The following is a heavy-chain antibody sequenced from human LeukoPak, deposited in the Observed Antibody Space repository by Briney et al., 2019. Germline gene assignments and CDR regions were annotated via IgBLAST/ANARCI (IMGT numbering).Heavy chain of an antibody. D-gene: IGHD5-24*01. J-gene: IGHJ4*01. V-gene: IGHV3-23*01. CDR3: AKVNWARYTDHDDC. CDR1: GIILTNYA. CDR2: ISDSGTL. Sequence: PGGSLRLSCAASGIILTNYAVSWVRQAPGKGLEWVAAISDSGTLDYADSVRGRFIISRDISKKMVYLQMNSLRAEDTAIYYCAKVNWARYTDHDDCWGRGTLVTVSS.